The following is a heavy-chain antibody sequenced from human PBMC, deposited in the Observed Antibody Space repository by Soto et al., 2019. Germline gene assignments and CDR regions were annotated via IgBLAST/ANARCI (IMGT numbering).Heavy chain of an antibody. J-gene: IGHJ2*01. CDR1: GGTFNNLA. CDR3: ARGGRMGNWCFDL. V-gene: IGHV1-69*01. Sequence: QVQLVQSGAEVKKPGSSVKLSCNAAGGTFNNLAVSWVRQAPGQGLEWMGEIIPMFGSTNYAQRFQGRVTITADESRSIAYMYLSSLRSDDTAIYYCARGGRMGNWCFDLWGRGTLVTVSS. CDR2: IIPMFGST. D-gene: IGHD3-10*01.